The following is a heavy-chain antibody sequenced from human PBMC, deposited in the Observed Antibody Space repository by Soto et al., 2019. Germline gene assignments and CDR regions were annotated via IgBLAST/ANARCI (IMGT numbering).Heavy chain of an antibody. CDR3: ARDSDHSSGWDPYFDY. D-gene: IGHD6-19*01. J-gene: IGHJ4*02. V-gene: IGHV3-30-3*01. Sequence: QVQLVESGGGVVQPGRSLRLSCAASGFTFSSYAMHWVRQAPGKGLEWVAVISYDGSNKYYADSVKGRFTISRDNSKNTLYLQMNSLRAEDTAVYYCARDSDHSSGWDPYFDYWGQGTLVTVSS. CDR1: GFTFSSYA. CDR2: ISYDGSNK.